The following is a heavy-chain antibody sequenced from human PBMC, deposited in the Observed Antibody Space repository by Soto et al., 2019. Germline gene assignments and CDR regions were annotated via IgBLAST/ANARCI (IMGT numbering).Heavy chain of an antibody. V-gene: IGHV1-18*01. CDR2: ISTDKGKT. CDR1: GYTFTSFG. CDR3: ATRSPAFDY. J-gene: IGHJ4*02. Sequence: QVQLVRSGPEVKKPGASVKVSCKTSGYTFTSFGISWVRQAPGQGLEWMGWISTDKGKTNYAQKFHGRVTMTTDTSTSTAFMELRSLRSDDTAVYYCATRSPAFDYWGQGTLVTVSS.